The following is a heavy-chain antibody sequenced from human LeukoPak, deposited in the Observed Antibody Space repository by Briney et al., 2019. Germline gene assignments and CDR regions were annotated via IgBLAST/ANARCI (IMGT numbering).Heavy chain of an antibody. J-gene: IGHJ3*02. V-gene: IGHV4-59*08. CDR1: GGSITRSY. Sequence: SETLPLTCTVSGGSITRSYWSWVRQPPGKGLEWIGCIHSSGTTNYNPSLESRVTLSLDTSENQFSLKVSSVTAAETAVYYCARHLTVTGYGNDAFDIWGQGTMVAVSS. CDR2: IHSSGTT. D-gene: IGHD3-9*01. CDR3: ARHLTVTGYGNDAFDI.